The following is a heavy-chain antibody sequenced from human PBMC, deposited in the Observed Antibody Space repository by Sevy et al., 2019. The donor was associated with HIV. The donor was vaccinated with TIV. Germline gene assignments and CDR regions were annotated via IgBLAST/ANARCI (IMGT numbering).Heavy chain of an antibody. CDR1: GYTLTELS. J-gene: IGHJ6*02. D-gene: IGHD3-10*01. Sequence: ASVKVSCKVSGYTLTELSMHWVRQAPGKGLEWMGGFDPEDGETIYAQKFQGRVTRTEDTSTDTAYMELSSPRSEDTAVYYCATGTGGKLLWFGELSNYYYYGMDVWGQGTTVTVSS. CDR3: ATGTGGKLLWFGELSNYYYYGMDV. V-gene: IGHV1-24*01. CDR2: FDPEDGET.